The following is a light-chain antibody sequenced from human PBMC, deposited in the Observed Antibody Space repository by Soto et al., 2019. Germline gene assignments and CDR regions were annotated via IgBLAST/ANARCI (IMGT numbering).Light chain of an antibody. CDR3: QQYDYWPVT. CDR2: GAS. CDR1: QSVSSN. V-gene: IGKV3-15*01. Sequence: EIVMTQSPATLSVSPGDRATLSCRASQSVSSNLAWYQQKPGQPPRLLIYGASTRATGIPARFSGSGSVTEFTLTISSLQSEDFAIYYCQQYDYWPVTFGQGTKVEI. J-gene: IGKJ1*01.